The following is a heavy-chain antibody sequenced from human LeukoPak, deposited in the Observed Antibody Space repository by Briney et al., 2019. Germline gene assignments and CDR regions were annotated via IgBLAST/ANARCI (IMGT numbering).Heavy chain of an antibody. D-gene: IGHD2-2*01. CDR2: IRQDGNEK. J-gene: IGHJ4*02. Sequence: PGGSLRLSCGASGFTFSSYWMSWVRQAPGKGLEWVANIRQDGNEKYYVDSVKGRFTISRDNAVNSLYLQMNSLRAEDTAIYYCARAVTSSRANDYWGQGTLVAVSS. V-gene: IGHV3-7*04. CDR3: ARAVTSSRANDY. CDR1: GFTFSSYW.